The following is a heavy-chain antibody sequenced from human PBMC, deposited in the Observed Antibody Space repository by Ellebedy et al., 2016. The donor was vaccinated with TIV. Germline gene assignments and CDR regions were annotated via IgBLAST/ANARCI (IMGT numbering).Heavy chain of an antibody. J-gene: IGHJ4*02. D-gene: IGHD1-26*01. CDR3: GKKKPGSYFGGADH. V-gene: IGHV3-30*18. Sequence: GESLKISCEASGFPFSLYGMHWVRQAQGKGLEWAAVTSSDGGTTHYVDSVKVRFTISRDNSKNTLYLQMNSLSTEDTAVYYCGKKKPGSYFGGADHWGQGTLVTVSS. CDR1: GFPFSLYG. CDR2: TSSDGGTT.